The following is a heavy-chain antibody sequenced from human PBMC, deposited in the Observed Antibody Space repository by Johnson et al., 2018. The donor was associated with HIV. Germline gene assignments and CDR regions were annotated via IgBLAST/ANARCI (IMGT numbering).Heavy chain of an antibody. Sequence: EMQLVESGGGLVQPGGSLRLSCEASGFTFSSYWMHWVRQAPGKGLGWVSRINSDGSSTSYAASVKGRFTISRDNAKNTLYLQMNSLRAEDTAVYHCARDPHPYTGTGTTRGAFDIWGQGTMVTVSS. CDR3: ARDPHPYTGTGTTRGAFDI. CDR2: INSDGSST. J-gene: IGHJ3*02. CDR1: GFTFSSYW. V-gene: IGHV3-74*01. D-gene: IGHD1-1*01.